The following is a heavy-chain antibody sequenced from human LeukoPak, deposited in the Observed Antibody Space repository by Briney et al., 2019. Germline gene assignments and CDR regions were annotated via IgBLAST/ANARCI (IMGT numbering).Heavy chain of an antibody. CDR1: GYTFTSYY. Sequence: ASVKVSCKASGYTFTSYYMHWARQAPGQGLEWMGIINPSGGSTSYTQKLQGRVTMTRDTSTSTVYMELSSLTSEDTAVYYCARDRISMVRGVKTSVGYWGQGTLVTVSS. CDR3: ARDRISMVRGVKTSVGY. J-gene: IGHJ4*02. V-gene: IGHV1-46*01. CDR2: INPSGGST. D-gene: IGHD3-10*01.